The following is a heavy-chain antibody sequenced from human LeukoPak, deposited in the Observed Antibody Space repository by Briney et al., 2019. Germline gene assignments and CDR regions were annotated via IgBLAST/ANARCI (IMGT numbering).Heavy chain of an antibody. Sequence: GGSLRLSCAVSGFSFSRHAMTWVRQPPGKGLEWVSALSRGGDTTYYADSVKGRFTISRDVSKNILYLQLDSLRADDTALYYCANEEVPNDYWGQGTLVTVVS. CDR3: ANEEVPNDY. CDR2: LSRGGDTT. D-gene: IGHD4/OR15-4a*01. V-gene: IGHV3-23*01. CDR1: GFSFSRHA. J-gene: IGHJ4*02.